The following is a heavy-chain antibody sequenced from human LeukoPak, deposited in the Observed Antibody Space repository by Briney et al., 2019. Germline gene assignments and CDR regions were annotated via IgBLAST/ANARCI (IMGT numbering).Heavy chain of an antibody. D-gene: IGHD3-10*01. CDR3: ARATPRLGNYFDY. V-gene: IGHV4-30-2*06. Sequence: PSETLSLTCAVSGGSISSGGYSWSWIRQSPGKGLEWIGYIYHSGSTYYNPSLKSRVTISVDTSKNQFSLKLSSVTAADTAVYYCARATPRLGNYFDYWGQGTLVTVSS. CDR1: GGSISSGGYS. CDR2: IYHSGST. J-gene: IGHJ4*02.